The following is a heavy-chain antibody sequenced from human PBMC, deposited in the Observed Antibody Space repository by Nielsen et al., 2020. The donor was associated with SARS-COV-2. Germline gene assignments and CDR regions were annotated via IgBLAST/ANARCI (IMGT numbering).Heavy chain of an antibody. CDR3: ARHPLWSGYFAGTPTFDY. J-gene: IGHJ4*02. D-gene: IGHD3-3*01. Sequence: GGSLRLSCKGSGYSFTSYWIGWVRQMPGKGLEWMGIIYPGDSDTRYSPSFQGQVTISADKSISTAYLQWSSLKASDTAMYYCARHPLWSGYFAGTPTFDYWGQGTLVTVSS. CDR1: GYSFTSYW. CDR2: IYPGDSDT. V-gene: IGHV5-51*01.